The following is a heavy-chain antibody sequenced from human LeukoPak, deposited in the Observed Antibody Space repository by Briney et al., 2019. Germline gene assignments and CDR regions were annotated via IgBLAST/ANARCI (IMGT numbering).Heavy chain of an antibody. CDR1: GGSISSYY. CDR3: ARDGGGSYHFDY. Sequence: SETLSLTCTVSGGSISSYYWSWIRQPPGKGLEWIGYIYYSGSTNYSPFLKSRVTISVDTSKNQFSLKLSSVTAADTAVYYCARDGGGSYHFDYWGQGTLVTVSS. D-gene: IGHD1-26*01. J-gene: IGHJ4*02. CDR2: IYYSGST. V-gene: IGHV4-59*01.